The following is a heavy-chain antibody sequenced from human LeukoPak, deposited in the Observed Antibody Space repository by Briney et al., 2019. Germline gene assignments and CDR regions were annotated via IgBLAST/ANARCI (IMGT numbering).Heavy chain of an antibody. Sequence: GGSLRLSCAASGFTVITNEITWVRQAPGKGLEWVSVLYSDGNTKYADSVQGRFTISRDNSKNTLYLEMNSLSPDDTAVYYCARGVEPLAANTVANWGQATLVTVSS. D-gene: IGHD1-14*01. CDR1: GFTVITNE. CDR2: LYSDGNT. J-gene: IGHJ4*02. CDR3: ARGVEPLAANTVAN. V-gene: IGHV3-53*01.